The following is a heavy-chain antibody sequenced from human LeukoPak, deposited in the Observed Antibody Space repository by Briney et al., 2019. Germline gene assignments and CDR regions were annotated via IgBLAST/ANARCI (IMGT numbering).Heavy chain of an antibody. CDR1: GGTFSTYA. D-gene: IGHD3-22*01. J-gene: IGHJ1*01. CDR2: IIPILSIA. V-gene: IGHV1-69*10. Sequence: ASVKVSCKASGGTFSTYAISWVRQAPGQGLEWMGGIIPILSIANYAQKFQGRVTISAGKSTSTAYMELSSLRSEDTAVYYCARGYYDSSDYEYFQHWGQGTLVTVSS. CDR3: ARGYYDSSDYEYFQH.